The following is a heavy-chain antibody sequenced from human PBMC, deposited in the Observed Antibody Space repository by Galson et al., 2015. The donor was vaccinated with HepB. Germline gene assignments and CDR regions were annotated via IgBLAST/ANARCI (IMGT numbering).Heavy chain of an antibody. V-gene: IGHV3-23*01. CDR2: ISGSGGST. CDR3: SIAAAGMGSNY. Sequence: SLRLSCAASGFTFSSYAMSWVRQAPGKGLEWVSAISGSGGSTYYADSVKGRFTISRDNSKNTLYLQMNSQRAEDTAVYYCSIAAAGMGSNYWGQGTLVTVSS. J-gene: IGHJ4*02. D-gene: IGHD6-13*01. CDR1: GFTFSSYA.